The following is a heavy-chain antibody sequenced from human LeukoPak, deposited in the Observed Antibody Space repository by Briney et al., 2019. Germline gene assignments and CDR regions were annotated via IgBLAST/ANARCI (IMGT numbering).Heavy chain of an antibody. D-gene: IGHD6-13*01. V-gene: IGHV4-34*01. CDR1: GGSFSGYY. CDR3: ARSTELYSRCFDY. CDR2: INHSGST. Sequence: SETLSLTCAVYGGSFSGYYWSWIRQPPGKGLEWMGEINHSGSTNYNPSLKSRVTISVDTSKNQFSLKLSSVTAADTAVYYCARSTELYSRCFDYWGQGTLVTVSS. J-gene: IGHJ4*02.